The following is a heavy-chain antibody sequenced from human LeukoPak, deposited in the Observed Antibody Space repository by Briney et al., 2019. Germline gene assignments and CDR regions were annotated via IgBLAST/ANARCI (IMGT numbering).Heavy chain of an antibody. V-gene: IGHV3-21*01. CDR3: AREVVYAIPLFDY. CDR2: ISSSSSYI. D-gene: IGHD2-8*02. Sequence: GGSLRLSCAASGFTFSSYSMNWVRQAPGKGLEWVSSISSSSSYIYYADSVKGRFTISRDNAKNSLYLQMNGLRAEDTAVYYCAREVVYAIPLFDYWGQGTLVTVSS. J-gene: IGHJ4*02. CDR1: GFTFSSYS.